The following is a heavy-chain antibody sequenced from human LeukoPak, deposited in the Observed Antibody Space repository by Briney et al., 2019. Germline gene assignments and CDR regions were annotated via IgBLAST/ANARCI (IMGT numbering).Heavy chain of an antibody. CDR1: GGSISTYY. CDR3: ARHGVNYYGSGSYQVGFDY. Sequence: SETLSLTCTVSGGSISTYYWTWIRQLPGKGLEWIGYIYYTGSTNYNPSLKSRVTISVDTSKNQFSLKLSSVTAADTAVYYCARHGVNYYGSGSYQVGFDYWGQGTLVTVSS. D-gene: IGHD3-10*01. J-gene: IGHJ4*02. V-gene: IGHV4-59*08. CDR2: IYYTGST.